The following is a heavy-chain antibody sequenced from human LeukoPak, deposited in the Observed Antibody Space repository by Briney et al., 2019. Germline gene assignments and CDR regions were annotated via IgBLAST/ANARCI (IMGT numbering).Heavy chain of an antibody. CDR1: GFTLSSYW. CDR2: INTDGTRT. D-gene: IGHD1-26*01. Sequence: GGSLRLSCAASGFTLSSYWMHWVRQAPGKGLVWVSRINTDGTRTSYADSVEGRYTISRDNAKNTLYLQMNSLRAEDTAVYYCARVRSGSYDWFDPWGQGTLVTVSS. J-gene: IGHJ5*02. V-gene: IGHV3-74*01. CDR3: ARVRSGSYDWFDP.